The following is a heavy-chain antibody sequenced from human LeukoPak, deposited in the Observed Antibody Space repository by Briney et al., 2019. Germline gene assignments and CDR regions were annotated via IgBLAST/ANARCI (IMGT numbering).Heavy chain of an antibody. Sequence: PSETLSLPCTVSGGSISSYYRSWIRQPPGKGLEWIGYIYYSGMTNYNPSLKSRDTISLDTSKNQFSLKLSSVTAADTAVYYCASADYDDYYIDFGGQGTLVTVSS. CDR1: GGSISSYY. CDR3: ASADYDDYYIDF. D-gene: IGHD4-17*01. V-gene: IGHV4-59*01. J-gene: IGHJ4*02. CDR2: IYYSGMT.